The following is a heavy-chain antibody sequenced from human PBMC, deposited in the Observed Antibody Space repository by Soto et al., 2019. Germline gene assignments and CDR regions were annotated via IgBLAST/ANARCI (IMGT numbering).Heavy chain of an antibody. J-gene: IGHJ6*02. CDR3: AGGGGDSSWYYYYYGMDV. CDR1: GYTFTSYA. CDR2: INAGNGNT. Sequence: QVQLVQSGAEEKKPGASVKVSCKASGYTFTSYAMHWVRQAPGQRLEWMGWINAGNGNTKYSQKFQGRVTITRDTPASTAYMGLSSLRSEDTAVYYCAGGGGDSSWYYYYYGMDVWGQGTTVTVSS. V-gene: IGHV1-3*05. D-gene: IGHD6-13*01.